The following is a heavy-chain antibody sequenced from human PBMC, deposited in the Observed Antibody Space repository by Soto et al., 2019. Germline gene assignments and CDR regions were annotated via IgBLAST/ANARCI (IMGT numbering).Heavy chain of an antibody. J-gene: IGHJ4*02. D-gene: IGHD3-22*01. CDR1: GGSISSGDYY. V-gene: IGHV4-30-4*01. CDR2: IYYSGST. Sequence: KPSETLSLTCTVSGGSISSGDYYWSWIRQPPGKGLEWIGYIYYSGSTYYNPSLKSRVTISVDTSKNQFSLKLSSVTAADTAVHYCARDLGYYDSSGSYFDYWGQGTLVTVSS. CDR3: ARDLGYYDSSGSYFDY.